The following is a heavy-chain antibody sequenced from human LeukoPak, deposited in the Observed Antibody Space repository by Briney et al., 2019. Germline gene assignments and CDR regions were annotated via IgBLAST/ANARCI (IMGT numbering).Heavy chain of an antibody. D-gene: IGHD3-16*01. CDR2: IYHSGST. CDR1: GYSISSGYY. V-gene: IGHV4-38-2*02. CDR3: ARIWGGVLRRDVGSDY. J-gene: IGHJ4*02. Sequence: SETLSLTCTVSGYSISSGYYWGWIRQPPGKGLEWIGSIYHSGSTYYNPSLKSRVTISVDTSKNQFSLKLSSVTAADTAVYYCARIWGGVLRRDVGSDYWGQGTLVTVSS.